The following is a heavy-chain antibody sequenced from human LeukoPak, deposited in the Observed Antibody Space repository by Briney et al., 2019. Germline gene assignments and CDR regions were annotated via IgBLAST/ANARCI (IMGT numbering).Heavy chain of an antibody. Sequence: GGSLRLSCAASVFTFSNYEMNWVRQAPGKGLEWVSYISSSGSIIYYADSVKGRFTISRDNAKNSLSLQMNSLRAEDTAVYYCEREVDYVGYYFDYWGQGTPVTVSS. CDR3: EREVDYVGYYFDY. CDR2: ISSSGSII. V-gene: IGHV3-48*03. D-gene: IGHD4-23*01. J-gene: IGHJ4*02. CDR1: VFTFSNYE.